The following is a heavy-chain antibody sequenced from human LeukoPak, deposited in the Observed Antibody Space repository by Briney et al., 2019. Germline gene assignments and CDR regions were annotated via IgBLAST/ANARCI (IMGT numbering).Heavy chain of an antibody. Sequence: GGSLRLSCAASGFTFSSYGMNWVRQAPGKGLEWVSSISSSSSYIYYADSVKGRFTISRDNAKNSLYLQMNSLRAEDTAVYYCARSRRGWELLSYWGQGPLVTVSS. CDR2: ISSSSSYI. CDR3: ARSRRGWELLSY. CDR1: GFTFSSYG. D-gene: IGHD1-26*01. J-gene: IGHJ4*02. V-gene: IGHV3-21*01.